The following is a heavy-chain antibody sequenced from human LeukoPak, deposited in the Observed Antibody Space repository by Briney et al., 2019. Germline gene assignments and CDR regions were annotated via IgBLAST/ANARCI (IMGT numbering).Heavy chain of an antibody. CDR3: TSDTVDTAVGIDY. J-gene: IGHJ4*02. D-gene: IGHD5-18*01. Sequence: PGGSLRLSCAGSGFTFSRHLMHWVRQVPGKGLVWVSRMNSDGSSTSYADSVKGRFIISRDNAKNTLYLQMNSLRAEDTAVYYCTSDTVDTAVGIDYWGQGTLVTVSS. V-gene: IGHV3-74*01. CDR1: GFTFSRHL. CDR2: MNSDGSST.